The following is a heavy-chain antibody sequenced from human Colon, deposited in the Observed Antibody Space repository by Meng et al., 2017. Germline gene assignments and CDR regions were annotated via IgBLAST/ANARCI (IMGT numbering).Heavy chain of an antibody. V-gene: IGHV4-34*10. CDR1: GGSFSGFY. Sequence: QVRLRGSGPGLVKPSGTLALTCAVSGGSFSGFYWSWIRQPPGKGLEWIGEIDHFGISNYNSSLKGRLTMSVDTSKKQISLTLTSVTAADTAVYYCATGLRHGDWFDPWGPGTLVTVSS. CDR3: ATGLRHGDWFDP. D-gene: IGHD4-17*01. J-gene: IGHJ5*02. CDR2: IDHFGIS.